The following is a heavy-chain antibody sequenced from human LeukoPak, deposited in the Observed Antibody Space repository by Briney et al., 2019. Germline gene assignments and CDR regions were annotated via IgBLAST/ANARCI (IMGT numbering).Heavy chain of an antibody. J-gene: IGHJ5*02. D-gene: IGHD4-23*01. V-gene: IGHV3-23*01. Sequence: GGSLRLSCAASGFTFSSYAMSWVRQAPGKGLEWVSAISGSGGSTYYADSVKGRFTISRDNSKNTLYLQMNSLRAEDTAVYYCAKVGETTVEGYNWFDPWGQGTLVTVSS. CDR2: ISGSGGST. CDR1: GFTFSSYA. CDR3: AKVGETTVEGYNWFDP.